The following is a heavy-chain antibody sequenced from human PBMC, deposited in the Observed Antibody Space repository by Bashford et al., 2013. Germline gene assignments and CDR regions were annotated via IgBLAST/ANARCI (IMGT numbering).Heavy chain of an antibody. V-gene: IGHV1-18*01. J-gene: IGHJ5*02. CDR2: ISPYSGYT. CDR1: GYNYLTYG. Sequence: VASVKVSCRASGYNYLTYGLSWVRQAPGQGLEWMGWISPYSGYTSYAQKFQGRITMTADTSPNIASMTLSSLGPEDTAVYYCAKDSSSSWYLHHFSWGQGTLVTVSS. CDR3: AKDSSSSWYLHHFS. D-gene: IGHD6-13*01.